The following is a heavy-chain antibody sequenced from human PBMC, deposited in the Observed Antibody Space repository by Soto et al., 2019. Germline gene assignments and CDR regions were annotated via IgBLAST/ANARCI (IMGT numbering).Heavy chain of an antibody. V-gene: IGHV1-3*04. Sequence: QVQLVQSGAEVKKPGASVKLFCKTSGYTFTTYSMHWVRQAPGQRLEWMGWINTANGNTRYSQSFQGRVTITRDTSASTAHMELRSLRSEDTAVYYCARVPSSHTTGWYYFDFWGQGTLVTVSS. D-gene: IGHD6-19*01. CDR2: INTANGNT. CDR3: ARVPSSHTTGWYYFDF. CDR1: GYTFTTYS. J-gene: IGHJ4*02.